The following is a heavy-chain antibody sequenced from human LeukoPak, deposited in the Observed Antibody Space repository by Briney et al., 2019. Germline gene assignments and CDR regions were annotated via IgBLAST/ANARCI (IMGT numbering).Heavy chain of an antibody. J-gene: IGHJ4*02. V-gene: IGHV3-30*18. Sequence: GGSLRLSCAASGFTFSSYGMHWVRQAPGKGLEWVAVISYDGSNKYYADSVKGRFTISRDNSKNTLYLQMNSLRAEDTAVYYCAKEYYYDSSGYYWGQGALVTVSS. CDR3: AKEYYYDSSGYY. CDR2: ISYDGSNK. D-gene: IGHD3-22*01. CDR1: GFTFSSYG.